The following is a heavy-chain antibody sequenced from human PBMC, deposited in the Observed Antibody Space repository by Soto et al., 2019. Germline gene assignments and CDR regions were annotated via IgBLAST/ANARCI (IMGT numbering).Heavy chain of an antibody. D-gene: IGHD6-13*01. Sequence: QVQLVESGGGLVKPGGSLRLSCAASGFTFSDYYMSWIRQAPGKGLEWVSYISSSGSTIYYADSVKGRFTISRDNAKNSLYLQMNSLRAEDTAVYYCARDRGNRQQLVRGPCYYMDVWGKGTTVTVSS. CDR3: ARDRGNRQQLVRGPCYYMDV. CDR2: ISSSGSTI. CDR1: GFTFSDYY. V-gene: IGHV3-11*01. J-gene: IGHJ6*03.